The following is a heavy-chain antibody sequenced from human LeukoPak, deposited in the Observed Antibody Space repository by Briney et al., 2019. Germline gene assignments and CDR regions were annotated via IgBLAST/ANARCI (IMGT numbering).Heavy chain of an antibody. CDR3: ARHPSSSFDLF. Sequence: SETLSLTCIVSGGSISSSSYYWGWTRQPPGKGLEWIVSIYYSGSTYYNPSLKSRVTISLDTSKNQFSLKLSSVTAADTAVYYCARHPSSSFDLFWGRGTLVTVSS. V-gene: IGHV4-39*01. CDR2: IYYSGST. D-gene: IGHD6-6*01. J-gene: IGHJ4*02. CDR1: GGSISSSSYY.